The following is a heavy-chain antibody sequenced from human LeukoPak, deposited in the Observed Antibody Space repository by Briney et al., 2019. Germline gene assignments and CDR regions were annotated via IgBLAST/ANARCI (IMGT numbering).Heavy chain of an antibody. CDR1: GFTFSSYW. V-gene: IGHV3-74*01. D-gene: IGHD3-10*01. CDR3: ATWGWFGDFLADTG. J-gene: IGHJ4*02. Sequence: SGGSLRLSCAASGFTFSSYWMHWVRQPPGKGLVWVSHINSDGSSTNYADSVKGRFTISRDNAKNTLYLQMNSLRAEDTAVYYCATWGWFGDFLADTGWGQGTLVTVSS. CDR2: INSDGSST.